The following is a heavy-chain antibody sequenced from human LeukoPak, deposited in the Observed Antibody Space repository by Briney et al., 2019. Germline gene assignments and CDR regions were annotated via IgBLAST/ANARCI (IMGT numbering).Heavy chain of an antibody. CDR1: GGSFSGYY. CDR3: ARETMVRGVRPKRFDP. J-gene: IGHJ5*02. D-gene: IGHD3-10*01. V-gene: IGHV4-34*01. CDR2: INHSGST. Sequence: SEILSLTCAVYGGSFSGYYWSWIRQPPGKGLEWIGEINHSGSTNYNPSLKSRVTISVDTSKNQFSLKLSSVTAADTAVYYCARETMVRGVRPKRFDPWGQGTLVTVSS.